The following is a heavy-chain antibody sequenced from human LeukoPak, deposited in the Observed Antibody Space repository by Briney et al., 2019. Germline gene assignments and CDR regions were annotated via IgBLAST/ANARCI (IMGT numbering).Heavy chain of an antibody. D-gene: IGHD2-15*01. Sequence: ASVKVSCKASGYTFTSCGISWVRQAPGQGLEWMGWISAYNGNTNYAQKLQGRVTMTTDTSTSTAYMELRSLRSDDTAVYYCAREVENGGYCSGSSCYFRWFDSWGQGTLVTVSS. J-gene: IGHJ5*01. V-gene: IGHV1-18*01. CDR3: AREVENGGYCSGSSCYFRWFDS. CDR1: GYTFTSCG. CDR2: ISAYNGNT.